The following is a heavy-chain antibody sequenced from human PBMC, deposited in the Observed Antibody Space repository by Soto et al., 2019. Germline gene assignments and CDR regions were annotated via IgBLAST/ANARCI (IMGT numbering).Heavy chain of an antibody. J-gene: IGHJ3*02. Sequence: QVQLVESGGGLIKPGGSLRLSCVASGFTFSDHYMSWIRQAPGKGLEWVSYISGGGSAIYHADSVKGQCTISRDNAKSSLYLHMNSLTAEDTAVYYCARVKEFSGTSCYARDAFDIWGEGTMVTVSS. CDR3: ARVKEFSGTSCYARDAFDI. D-gene: IGHD2-2*01. CDR1: GFTFSDHY. CDR2: ISGGGSAI. V-gene: IGHV3-11*01.